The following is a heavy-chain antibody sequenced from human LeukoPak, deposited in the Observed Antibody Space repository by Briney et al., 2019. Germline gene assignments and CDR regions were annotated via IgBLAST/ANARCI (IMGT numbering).Heavy chain of an antibody. J-gene: IGHJ4*02. D-gene: IGHD2-2*01. CDR1: GYTFTAYY. CDR3: ARPNTCTTTTCYEFAY. Sequence: ASVKVSCKGSGYTFTAYYMHWVRQAPGQGLEWMGWINSSRGGTNYAQKFQDRVTMTRDTSISTAYMELTRLRSDDTAVYYCARPNTCTTTTCYEFAYWGRGTLVTVSS. V-gene: IGHV1-2*02. CDR2: INSSRGGT.